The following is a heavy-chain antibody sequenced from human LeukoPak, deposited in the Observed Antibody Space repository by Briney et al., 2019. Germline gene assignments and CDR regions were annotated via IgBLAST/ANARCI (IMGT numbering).Heavy chain of an antibody. CDR2: INADNGNT. D-gene: IGHD4-17*01. Sequence: ASVKVSCKASGYTFSSYPMHWVRQAPGQRLEWMGWINADNGNTKYSQKFQGRVTITRDTSASTAYMELSSLRSEDTAVYYCARGRKHGDVDYWGQGTLVTVSS. CDR3: ARGRKHGDVDY. V-gene: IGHV1-3*01. CDR1: GYTFSSYP. J-gene: IGHJ4*02.